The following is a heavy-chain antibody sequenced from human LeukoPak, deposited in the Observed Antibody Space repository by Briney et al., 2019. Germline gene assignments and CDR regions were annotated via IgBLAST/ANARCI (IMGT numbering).Heavy chain of an antibody. CDR3: ARDGWFGDYNWFDP. CDR2: ISSASNTI. CDR1: GFTFSSYS. Sequence: GESLRLSCAASGFTFSSYSMNWVRQAPGKGLEWVSYISSASNTIYYADSVKGRLTISRDNAKNSLYLQMNSLRAEDTAVYYCARDGWFGDYNWFDPWGQGTLVTVSS. J-gene: IGHJ5*02. V-gene: IGHV3-48*01. D-gene: IGHD3-10*01.